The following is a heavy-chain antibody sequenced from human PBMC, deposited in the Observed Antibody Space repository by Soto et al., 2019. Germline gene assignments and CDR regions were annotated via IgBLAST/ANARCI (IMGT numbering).Heavy chain of an antibody. V-gene: IGHV4-30-4*08. CDR1: GGSISSGGYY. CDR3: ARERPDGSRLDP. CDR2: IYYSGST. D-gene: IGHD6-13*01. Sequence: SETLSLTCTVSGGSISSGGYYWSWIRQHPGKGLEWIGYIYYSGSTYYNPSLKSRVTISVDTSKNQFSLKLSSVTAADTAVYYCARERPDGSRLDPWGQGTPVTVSS. J-gene: IGHJ5*02.